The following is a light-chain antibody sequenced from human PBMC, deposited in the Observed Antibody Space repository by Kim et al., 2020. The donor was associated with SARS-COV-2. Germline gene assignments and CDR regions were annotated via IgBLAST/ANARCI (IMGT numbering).Light chain of an antibody. V-gene: IGLV3-1*01. Sequence: SYELTQPPSVSVSPGQTASITCSGDKLGDKYVCWYQQKPGQSPAPVIFQDTKRPSGIPERFSGSKSGNTATLTISGTQPTDEAYYYCQVWDSSTKGVLGGGTRVTVL. CDR1: KLGDKY. CDR2: QDT. CDR3: QVWDSSTKGV. J-gene: IGLJ3*02.